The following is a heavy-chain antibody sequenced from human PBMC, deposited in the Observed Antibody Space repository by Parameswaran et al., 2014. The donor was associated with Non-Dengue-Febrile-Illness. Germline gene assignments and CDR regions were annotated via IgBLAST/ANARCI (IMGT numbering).Heavy chain of an antibody. J-gene: IGHJ6*03. CDR3: ARQGGNSWFNYYYYMDV. V-gene: IGHV5-51*01. D-gene: IGHD6-13*01. Sequence: VRQMPGKGLEWMGIIYPGDSDARYSPSFQGQVTFSVDKSISTAYLQWSSLKASDTAMYYCARQGGNSWFNYYYYMDVWGEGTTVTVSS. CDR2: IYPGDSDA.